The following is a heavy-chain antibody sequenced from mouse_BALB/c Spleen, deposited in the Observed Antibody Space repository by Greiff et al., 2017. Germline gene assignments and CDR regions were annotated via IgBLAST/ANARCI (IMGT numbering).Heavy chain of an antibody. CDR3: ANDYRFAY. V-gene: IGHV14-3*02. Sequence: VQLKESGAELVKPGASVKLSCTASGFNIKDTYMHWVKQRPEQGLEWIGRIDPANGNTKYDPKFQGKATITADTSSNTAYLQLSSLTSEDTAVYYCANDYRFAYWGQGTLVTVSA. CDR1: GFNIKDTY. J-gene: IGHJ3*01. D-gene: IGHD2-4*01. CDR2: IDPANGNT.